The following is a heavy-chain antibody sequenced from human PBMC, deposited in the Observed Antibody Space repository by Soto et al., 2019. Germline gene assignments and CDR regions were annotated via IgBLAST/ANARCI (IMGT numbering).Heavy chain of an antibody. CDR1: GYTFTSYG. CDR2: ISAYNGNT. CDR3: ARLHSDRPYYYYYYMDV. V-gene: IGHV1-18*01. Sequence: ASVKVSCKASGYTFTSYGISWVRQAPGQGLEWMGWISAYNGNTNYAQKLQGRVTMTTDTSTSTAYMELRSLRSDDTAVYYCARLHSDRPYYYYYYMDVWGKGTTVTVSS. J-gene: IGHJ6*03. D-gene: IGHD6-6*01.